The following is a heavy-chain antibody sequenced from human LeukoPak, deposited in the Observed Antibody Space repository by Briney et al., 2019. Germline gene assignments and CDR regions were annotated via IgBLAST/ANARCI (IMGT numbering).Heavy chain of an antibody. J-gene: IGHJ5*02. CDR1: GFTFDDYA. CDR2: ISWNSGSI. V-gene: IGHV3-9*01. D-gene: IGHD6-13*01. CDR3: ARDGGIAAAEDWFDP. Sequence: GGSLRLSCAASGFTFDDYAMHWVRQAPGKGLEWVSGISWNSGSIGYADSVKGRFTISRDNAKNSLYLQMNSLRAEDTAVYYCARDGGIAAAEDWFDPWGQGTLVTVSS.